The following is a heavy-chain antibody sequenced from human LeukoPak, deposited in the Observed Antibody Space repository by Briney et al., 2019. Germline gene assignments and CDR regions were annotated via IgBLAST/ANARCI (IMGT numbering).Heavy chain of an antibody. CDR1: GFIFTNYF. D-gene: IGHD3-10*01. CDR2: IKHDGSEK. J-gene: IGHJ4*02. CDR3: TTGIRGD. V-gene: IGHV3-7*01. Sequence: GGSLRLSCAASGFIFTNYFMSWVRQAPGKGLEWVASIKHDGSEKYYVDSVRGRFTISRDNTMNSLYLQMSSLRAEDTAVYYCTTGIRGDWGQGTLVTVSS.